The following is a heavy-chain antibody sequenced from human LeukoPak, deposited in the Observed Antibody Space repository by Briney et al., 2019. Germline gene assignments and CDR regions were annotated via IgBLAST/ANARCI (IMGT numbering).Heavy chain of an antibody. CDR3: ARVVRGVIIFDY. CDR1: GGSISSGSYY. Sequence: SQTLSLTCTVSGGSISSGSYYWSWIRQPAGKGLEWIGRIYTSGSTNYNPSLKSRVTISVDTSKNQFSLKLSSVTAADTAVYYCARVVRGVIIFDYWGQGTLVTVSS. V-gene: IGHV4-61*02. J-gene: IGHJ4*02. CDR2: IYTSGST. D-gene: IGHD3-10*01.